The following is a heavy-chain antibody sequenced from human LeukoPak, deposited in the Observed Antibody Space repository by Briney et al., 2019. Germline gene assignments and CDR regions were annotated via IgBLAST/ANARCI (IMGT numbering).Heavy chain of an antibody. D-gene: IGHD1-14*01. CDR1: GFTFSSHL. CDR2: VKSDGTAT. V-gene: IGHV3-74*01. J-gene: IGHJ4*02. CDR3: VRKFATGD. Sequence: GGSLRLSCAASGFTFSSHLMHWVRQAQGTGLVWVSSVKSDGTATSYADSVKGRFTISRDNAKNTLYLQMNSLRVEDTAVYYCVRKFATGDWGQGTLVTVSS.